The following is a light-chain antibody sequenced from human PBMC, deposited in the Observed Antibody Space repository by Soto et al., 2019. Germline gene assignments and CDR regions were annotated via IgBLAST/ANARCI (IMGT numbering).Light chain of an antibody. V-gene: IGKV3-20*01. J-gene: IGKJ5*01. CDR3: QQSGNSPVT. Sequence: VLMQSPESMAGCVGGEGSTNCWPTHTLISTYLAWYQQKPGQAPRLLIYGSSSRATGIPARFSGSGSGTDFTLTISSLEPEDFAVYYCQQSGNSPVTFGQGTRLEI. CDR1: HTLISTY. CDR2: GSS.